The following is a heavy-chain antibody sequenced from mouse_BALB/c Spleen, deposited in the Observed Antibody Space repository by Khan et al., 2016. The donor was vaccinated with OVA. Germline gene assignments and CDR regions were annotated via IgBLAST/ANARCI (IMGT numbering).Heavy chain of an antibody. Sequence: QVQLKQSGAELVRPAPSVKLSCKTSGYTFTSYWTYWVKQRFGQGLEGIARIYPGTDNTYYNEWLKDKATLTPDKSYSTAYMQFSSLTSEDSAVYCCAREEALYYFDYWGQGTTLTVSS. D-gene: IGHD3-2*02. CDR2: IYPGTDNT. V-gene: IGHV1-76*01. J-gene: IGHJ2*01. CDR1: GYTFTSYW. CDR3: AREEALYYFDY.